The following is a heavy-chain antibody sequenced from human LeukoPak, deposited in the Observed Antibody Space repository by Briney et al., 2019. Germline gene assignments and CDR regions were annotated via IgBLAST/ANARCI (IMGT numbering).Heavy chain of an antibody. J-gene: IGHJ5*02. CDR3: ASLGTYYYASGRGS. CDR2: IYHSGST. Sequence: SGTLSLTCAVSGGSISSSNWWSWVRQPPGKGLEWIGEIYHSGSTNYNPSLKSRVTISVDKSKNQFSLNLSSVTAADTAVYYCASLGTYYYASGRGSWGQGILVTVSS. V-gene: IGHV4-4*02. CDR1: GGSISSSNW. D-gene: IGHD3-10*01.